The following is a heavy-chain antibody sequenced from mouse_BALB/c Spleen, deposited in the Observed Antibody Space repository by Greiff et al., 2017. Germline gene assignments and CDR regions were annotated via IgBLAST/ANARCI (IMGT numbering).Heavy chain of an antibody. V-gene: IGHV1-4*01. CDR2: INPSTGYT. J-gene: IGHJ4*01. D-gene: IGHD2-14*01. CDR3: ARDYRYDDYAMDY. Sequence: QVQLQQSGAELATPGASVKMSCKASGYTFTSYWMHWVKQRPGQGLEWIGYINPSTGYTEYNQKFKDKATLTADKSSSTAYMQLSSLTSEDSAVYYCARDYRYDDYAMDYWGQGTSVTVSS. CDR1: GYTFTSYW.